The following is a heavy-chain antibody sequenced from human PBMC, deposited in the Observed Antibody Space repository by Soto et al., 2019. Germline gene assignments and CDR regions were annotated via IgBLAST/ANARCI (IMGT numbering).Heavy chain of an antibody. CDR1: GGPVSGDDLY. Sequence: SETLSLTCVVSGGPVSGDDLYWSWIRHLPGKGLEWIANVYHTGTTYYNPSLKSRVSMSVDTSQTQFSLILASVTAADTAVYYCARALVTDYNSRDYHYYFAMDVWGQGTSVTVSS. D-gene: IGHD3-22*01. CDR2: VYHTGTT. V-gene: IGHV4-31*02. J-gene: IGHJ6*02. CDR3: ARALVTDYNSRDYHYYFAMDV.